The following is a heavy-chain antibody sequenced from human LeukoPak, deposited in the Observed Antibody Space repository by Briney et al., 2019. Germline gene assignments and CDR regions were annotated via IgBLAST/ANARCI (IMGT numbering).Heavy chain of an antibody. J-gene: IGHJ6*03. CDR2: IYYSGST. Sequence: PSETLSLTCTVSGGSISSSSYYWGWIRQPPGKGLEWIGSIYYSGSTHYNPSLKSRVTISVDRSKNQFSLKLSSVTAADTAVYYCARGYCSSTSCYGTLKFYYYMDVWGKGTTVTVSS. D-gene: IGHD2-2*01. CDR3: ARGYCSSTSCYGTLKFYYYMDV. V-gene: IGHV4-39*07. CDR1: GGSISSSSYY.